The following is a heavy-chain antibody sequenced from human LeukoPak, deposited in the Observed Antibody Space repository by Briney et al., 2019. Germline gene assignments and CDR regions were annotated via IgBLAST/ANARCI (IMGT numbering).Heavy chain of an antibody. V-gene: IGHV3-21*06. Sequence: PGGSLRLSCAASGFSFSTYTMNWVRQAPGKGLEWVSSISSGSGYIYYADSVKGRFTISRDNAKNSLYLQMNSLRAEDTAVYYCARGTYYYGSGSYGGFDYWGQGTLVTVSS. J-gene: IGHJ4*02. CDR2: ISSGSGYI. CDR3: ARGTYYYGSGSYGGFDY. CDR1: GFSFSTYT. D-gene: IGHD3-10*01.